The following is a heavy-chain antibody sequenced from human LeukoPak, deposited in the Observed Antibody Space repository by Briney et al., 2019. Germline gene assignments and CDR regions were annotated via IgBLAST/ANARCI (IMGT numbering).Heavy chain of an antibody. J-gene: IGHJ4*02. CDR1: GFTFSNYW. V-gene: IGHV3-7*01. Sequence: GGSLRLSCAASGFTFSNYWLTWVRQAPGKGLEWVANIKVDGSEQYYVDSVKGRFTISRDNSKNTLYLQMSSLRAEDTAVYYCARDEVDYWGQGTLVTVSS. CDR3: ARDEVDY. CDR2: IKVDGSEQ.